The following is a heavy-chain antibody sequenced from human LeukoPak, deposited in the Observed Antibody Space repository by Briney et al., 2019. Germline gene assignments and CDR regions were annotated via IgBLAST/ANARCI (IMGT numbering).Heavy chain of an antibody. J-gene: IGHJ4*02. CDR2: IYYSGST. CDR1: GGSISSYY. CDR3: ATSHHYYGSGSYLIDY. Sequence: PSETLSLTCTVSGGSISSYYWSWIRQPPGKGLEWIGYIYYSGSTNYNPSLKSRVTISVDTSKNQFSLKLSSVTAADTAVYYCATSHHYYGSGSYLIDYWGQGTLVTVSS. V-gene: IGHV4-59*01. D-gene: IGHD3-10*01.